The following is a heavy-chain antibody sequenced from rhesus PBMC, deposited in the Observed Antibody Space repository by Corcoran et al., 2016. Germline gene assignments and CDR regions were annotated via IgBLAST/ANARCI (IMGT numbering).Heavy chain of an antibody. CDR2: IYGSGRST. D-gene: IGHD6-13*01. J-gene: IGHJ5-1*01. Sequence: QLQLQESGPGLVKPSETLSVTCAVSGGSISSFYWSWIRQAPGKGLDWSGYIYGSGRSTNTKPPLSSRFTMSVDTSKNQLSLKLISVTAADTAVYYCASGRIVAGPFSAVWGPGVLVTVSS. V-gene: IGHV4-169*02. CDR1: GGSISSFY. CDR3: ASGRIVAGPFSAV.